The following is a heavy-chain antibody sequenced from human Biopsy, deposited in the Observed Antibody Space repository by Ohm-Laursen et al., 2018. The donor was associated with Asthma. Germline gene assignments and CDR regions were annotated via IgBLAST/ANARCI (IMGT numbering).Heavy chain of an antibody. CDR2: ISSSSSYI. D-gene: IGHD2-2*01. CDR3: ARDGTDMNEAMPKDY. CDR1: GFTFSSYS. J-gene: IGHJ4*02. Sequence: PLRLSCAAFGFTFSSYSMNWVRQAPGKGLEWVSSISSSSSYIYYADSVKGRFTISRDNAKNSLYLQMNSLRAEDTAVYYCARDGTDMNEAMPKDYWDQGTLVTVSS. V-gene: IGHV3-21*01.